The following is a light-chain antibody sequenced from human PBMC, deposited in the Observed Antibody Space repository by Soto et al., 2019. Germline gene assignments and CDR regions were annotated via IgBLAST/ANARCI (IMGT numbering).Light chain of an antibody. V-gene: IGLV2-14*01. Sequence: QSVLTQPASVSGSPGQSITISCTGTSSDVGGYNSVSWYQQHPGKAPKLMIYEVSNRPSGVSNRFSGSKSGNTASLTISGLQAEDEADYYCSSYTSSSTDVFGPGTKVTVL. CDR1: SSDVGGYNS. CDR2: EVS. CDR3: SSYTSSSTDV. J-gene: IGLJ1*01.